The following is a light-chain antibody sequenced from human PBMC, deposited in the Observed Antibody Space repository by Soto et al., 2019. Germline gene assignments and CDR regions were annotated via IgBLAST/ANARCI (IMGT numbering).Light chain of an antibody. CDR2: DVS. CDR3: QQRSNWPPEWT. V-gene: IGKV3-11*01. J-gene: IGKJ1*01. Sequence: EIVLTQSPATLSLSPGERATLSCRASQSVSSYLAWYQQKPGQAPRLLIYDVSNRAAGIPARFSGSGSGTDFTLTTSSLEPEDFGVYYCQQRSNWPPEWTFGQGTKVDIK. CDR1: QSVSSY.